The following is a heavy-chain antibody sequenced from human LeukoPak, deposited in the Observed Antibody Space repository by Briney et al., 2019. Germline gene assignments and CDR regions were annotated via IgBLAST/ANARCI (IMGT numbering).Heavy chain of an antibody. CDR1: GYTFTTYS. D-gene: IGHD3-10*01. J-gene: IGHJ5*02. V-gene: IGHV1-3*04. CDR2: INTGNGNT. CDR3: ARDLFDFSSGNYVFFDP. Sequence: GASVKVSCKTSGYTFTTYSIHWVRQAPGQRLEWMGWINTGNGNTKYSQKFRGRVTISRDTSATTAYMELSSLRSEDTAVYYCARDLFDFSSGNYVFFDPWGQGTLVTVSS.